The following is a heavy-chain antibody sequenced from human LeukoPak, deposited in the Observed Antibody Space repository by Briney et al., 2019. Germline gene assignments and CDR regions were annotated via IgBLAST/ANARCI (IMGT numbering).Heavy chain of an antibody. Sequence: GGSLRLSCVASGFTFSRYWMHWVRQAPGKGLVWVSRSNSDGSSTNYADSVKGRFTISRDNAKNTLYLQMNSLRAEDTAVYYCARVGQQLVEYFDYWGQGTLVTVSS. CDR1: GFTFSRYW. V-gene: IGHV3-74*01. CDR2: SNSDGSST. D-gene: IGHD6-13*01. J-gene: IGHJ4*02. CDR3: ARVGQQLVEYFDY.